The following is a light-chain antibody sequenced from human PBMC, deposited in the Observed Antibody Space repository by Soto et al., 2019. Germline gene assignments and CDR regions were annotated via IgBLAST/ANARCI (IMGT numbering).Light chain of an antibody. J-gene: IGLJ1*01. V-gene: IGLV2-14*01. CDR1: SSDVGAYDY. Sequence: QSALTQPASVSGSPGQSIAISCTGTSSDVGAYDYVSWYQQHPGKAPKLMIYDVSNRPSGVSNRFSGSKSGNTASLTISGLQAEDEADYYCRSYTSSSAYAFGTGTKVT. CDR2: DVS. CDR3: RSYTSSSAYA.